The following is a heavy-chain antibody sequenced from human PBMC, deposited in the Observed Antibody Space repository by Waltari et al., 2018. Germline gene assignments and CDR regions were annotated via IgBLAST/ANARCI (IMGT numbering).Heavy chain of an antibody. CDR3: ARDHSGSSLGYYYGMDV. Sequence: QVQLVESGGGVVQPGRSLRLSCAASGFIFSSYAMHWVRQAPGKGLEWVAVTSYDGSNKYYADSVKGRFTISRDKSKNTLYLQMNSLRAEDTAVYYCARDHSGSSLGYYYGMDVWGQGTTVTVSS. CDR1: GFIFSSYA. V-gene: IGHV3-30*01. CDR2: TSYDGSNK. D-gene: IGHD1-26*01. J-gene: IGHJ6*02.